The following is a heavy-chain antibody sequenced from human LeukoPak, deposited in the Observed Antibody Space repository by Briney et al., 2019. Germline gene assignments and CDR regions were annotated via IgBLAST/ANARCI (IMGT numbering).Heavy chain of an antibody. CDR1: GFTFDDYG. CDR3: ARAPAALNYYYYYMDV. Sequence: PGGSLRLSCAASGFTFDDYGMSWVRQAPGEGLEWVSGINWNGGSTGYADSVKGRFTISRDNAKNSLYLQMNSLRAEDTALYYCARAPAALNYYYYYMDVWGKGTTVTVS. J-gene: IGHJ6*03. D-gene: IGHD2-2*01. V-gene: IGHV3-20*04. CDR2: INWNGGST.